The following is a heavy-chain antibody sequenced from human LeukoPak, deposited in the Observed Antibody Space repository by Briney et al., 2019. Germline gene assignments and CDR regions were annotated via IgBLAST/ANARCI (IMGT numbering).Heavy chain of an antibody. V-gene: IGHV1-46*01. CDR3: ARDSMPFRYFDL. Sequence: ASVKVSCKASGYTFTSYYMHWVRQAPGQGLEWMGIVNPSGGSTSYAQKFQGRVTMTRDTSTSTAYMELSSLRSEDTAVYYCARDSMPFRYFDLWGRGTLVTVSS. CDR2: VNPSGGST. J-gene: IGHJ2*01. D-gene: IGHD2/OR15-2a*01. CDR1: GYTFTSYY.